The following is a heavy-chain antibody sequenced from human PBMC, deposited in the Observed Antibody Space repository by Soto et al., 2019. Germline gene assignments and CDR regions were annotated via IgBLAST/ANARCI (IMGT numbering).Heavy chain of an antibody. V-gene: IGHV1-18*01. CDR2: ISAYNGNT. CDR3: ARHPGHDYVWGSYRRSGLYWFDP. D-gene: IGHD3-16*02. CDR1: GYTFTSYG. J-gene: IGHJ5*02. Sequence: ASVKVSCKASGYTFTSYGISWVRQAPGQGLEWMGWISAYNGNTSYAQKLQGRVTMTTDTSTSTAYMELRSLRSDDTAVYYCARHPGHDYVWGSYRRSGLYWFDPWGQGTLVTVSS.